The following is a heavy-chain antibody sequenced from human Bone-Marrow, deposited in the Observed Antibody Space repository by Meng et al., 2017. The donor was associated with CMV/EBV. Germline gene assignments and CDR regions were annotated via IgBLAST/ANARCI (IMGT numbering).Heavy chain of an antibody. J-gene: IGHJ4*02. Sequence: SETLSLTCTVSNGSISSYYWSWIRQPPGKRLEWIGFIYYSGRTNYNPSVKSRVTMSVDTSKNQFTLKLNSVTAADTAVYYCASEGRGYSAYDPLEYWGQGTLVTVSS. CDR1: NGSISSYY. D-gene: IGHD5-12*01. V-gene: IGHV4-59*01. CDR2: IYYSGRT. CDR3: ASEGRGYSAYDPLEY.